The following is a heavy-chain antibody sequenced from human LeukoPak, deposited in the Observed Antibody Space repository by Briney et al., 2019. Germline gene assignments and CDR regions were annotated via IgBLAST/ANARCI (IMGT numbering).Heavy chain of an antibody. CDR2: ISGSGSST. CDR1: GFTFRVYA. CDR3: AKAKITMIVVANPNSGALDI. Sequence: GGSLRLSCAASGFTFRVYAMTWVRQAPGEGLEWVSGISGSGSSTYSADSVKGRFTISRDNSNNPLYLQMNSLRAEDTALYYCAKAKITMIVVANPNSGALDIWGQGTMVTVSS. J-gene: IGHJ3*02. V-gene: IGHV3-23*01. D-gene: IGHD3-22*01.